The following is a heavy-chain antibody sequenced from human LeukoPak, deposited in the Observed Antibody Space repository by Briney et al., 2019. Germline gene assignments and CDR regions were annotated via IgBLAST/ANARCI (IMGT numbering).Heavy chain of an antibody. J-gene: IGHJ4*02. D-gene: IGHD3-10*02. Sequence: GGSLRLSCAASGFTFSSYAMHWVRQAPGKGLEWVAVISYDGSNKYYADSVKGRFTISRDNSKSTLFLQMSSLRAEDTAVYYCAREVRAMFEYWGQGSLVTVSS. CDR1: GFTFSSYA. CDR3: AREVRAMFEY. CDR2: ISYDGSNK. V-gene: IGHV3-30*04.